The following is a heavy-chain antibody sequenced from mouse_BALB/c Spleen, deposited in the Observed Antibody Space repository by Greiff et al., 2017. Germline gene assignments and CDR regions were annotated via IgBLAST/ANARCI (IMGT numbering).Heavy chain of an antibody. V-gene: IGHV1-7*01. CDR2: INPSTGYT. CDR3: ARNWDFDY. CDR1: GYTFTSYW. D-gene: IGHD4-1*01. J-gene: IGHJ2*01. Sequence: VHLVESGAELAKPGASVKMSCKASGYTFTSYWMHWVKQRPGQGLEWIGYINPSTGYTEYNQKFKDKATLTADKSSSTAYMQLSSLTSEDSAVYYCARNWDFDYWGQGTTLTVSS.